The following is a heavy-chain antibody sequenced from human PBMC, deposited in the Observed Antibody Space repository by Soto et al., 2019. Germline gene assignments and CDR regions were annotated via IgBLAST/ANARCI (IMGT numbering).Heavy chain of an antibody. Sequence: PSETLSLTCTVSGGSISSYYWSWIRQPPGKGLEWIGYIYYSGSTNYNPSLKSRVTISVDTSKNQFSLKLSSVTAADTAVYYCARSTRGAPAANTRIKWFDPWGQGTLVTVSS. D-gene: IGHD2-2*01. CDR3: ARSTRGAPAANTRIKWFDP. CDR2: IYYSGST. J-gene: IGHJ5*02. V-gene: IGHV4-59*08. CDR1: GGSISSYY.